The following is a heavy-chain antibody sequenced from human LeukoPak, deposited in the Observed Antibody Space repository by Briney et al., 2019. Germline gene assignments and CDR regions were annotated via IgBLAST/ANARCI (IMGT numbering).Heavy chain of an antibody. J-gene: IGHJ3*02. V-gene: IGHV3-7*01. CDR3: ATISAQTFDI. D-gene: IGHD5-24*01. CDR1: GFTFRNHW. Sequence: GGSLRLSCVGSGFTFRNHWVNWVRQSPRKGLELVANIKPDGSDKYYVDSARGRFTVFRDNAKNSAFLQINSLRAEDTAIYYCATISAQTFDIWGQGTLVSVS. CDR2: IKPDGSDK.